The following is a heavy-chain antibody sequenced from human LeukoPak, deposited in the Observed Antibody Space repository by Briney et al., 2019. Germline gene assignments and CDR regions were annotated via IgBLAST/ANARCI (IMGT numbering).Heavy chain of an antibody. CDR2: IHYSGST. CDR3: ATMTAGRGYSGYDSDY. D-gene: IGHD5-12*01. Sequence: SETLSLTCTVSGGAVSSGSYYWSWIRQPPGQGLEWIGYIHYSGSTKYNPSLKSRVTISVDTSKNQFSLKLSAVTAADTAVYYCATMTAGRGYSGYDSDYWGQGTLVTVSA. V-gene: IGHV4-61*01. J-gene: IGHJ4*02. CDR1: GGAVSSGSYY.